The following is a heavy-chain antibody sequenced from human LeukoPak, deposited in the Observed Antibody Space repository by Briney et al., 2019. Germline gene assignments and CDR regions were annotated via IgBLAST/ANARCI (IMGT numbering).Heavy chain of an antibody. Sequence: ASMKVSCKASGYTFTSSDINWVRQATGEGLEWMGWMSPNSDDTGYAQKFQGRVTMTRDTSINTAYMELSSLRFEDTAVYYCARVGLRSSGTHHDWFDSWGQGTLITVSS. V-gene: IGHV1-8*01. CDR1: GYTFTSSD. D-gene: IGHD3-10*01. CDR2: MSPNSDDT. J-gene: IGHJ5*01. CDR3: ARVGLRSSGTHHDWFDS.